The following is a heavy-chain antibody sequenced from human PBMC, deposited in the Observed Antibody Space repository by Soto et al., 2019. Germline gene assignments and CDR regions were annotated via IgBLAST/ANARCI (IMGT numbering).Heavy chain of an antibody. J-gene: IGHJ5*02. CDR2: IYPSDGST. Sequence: ASVKVSCKASGYTFTIYYIHWVRQAPGQGLASMGRIYPSDGSTNDAQKFKGRVNMTGDTSTSTAYMELSSLSSGDTGVYYCGRVFAGNWNDDPSGGAVDLGGEGRKLTDP. CDR1: GYTFTIYY. D-gene: IGHD1-1*01. V-gene: IGHV1-46*03. CDR3: GRVFAGNWNDDPSGGAVDLGGEGRKLTDP.